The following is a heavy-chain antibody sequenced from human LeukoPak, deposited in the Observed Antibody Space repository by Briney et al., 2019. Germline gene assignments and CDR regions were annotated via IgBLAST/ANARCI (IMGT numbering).Heavy chain of an antibody. J-gene: IGHJ5*02. CDR1: GFNFAQSS. CDR2: ISFDETHQ. D-gene: IGHD2-21*01. V-gene: IGHV3-30*04. CDR3: ARRKLTFLAT. Sequence: PGGSLRLSCAASGFNFAQSSMHWVRQAPGKGLEWLAVISFDETHQNYAESVKGRFTISRDNSKNTLDLQMNSLRGDDTAVYYCARRKLTFLATWGQGTLVTVS.